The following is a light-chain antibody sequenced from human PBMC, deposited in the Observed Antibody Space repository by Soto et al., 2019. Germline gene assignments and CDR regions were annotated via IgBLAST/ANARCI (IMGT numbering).Light chain of an antibody. V-gene: IGKV1-39*01. CDR3: QQSYSTPYT. CDR2: AAS. Sequence: DIQMTQSPSSLSASVGDRVTITCRASQSISSYLNWYQQKPVKAPKLRIDAASSLQSGVPSRFSGSGSGTDFTLTISSLQPEDFATYYCQQSYSTPYTFGQGTKLEIK. J-gene: IGKJ2*01. CDR1: QSISSY.